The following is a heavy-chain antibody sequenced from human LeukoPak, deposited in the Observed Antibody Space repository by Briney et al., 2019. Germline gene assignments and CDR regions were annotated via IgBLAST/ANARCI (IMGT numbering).Heavy chain of an antibody. CDR3: ARASDSRRYYFDY. Sequence: SETLSLTCAVYGGSFSGYYWSWIRQPPGKGLEWIGEINHSGSTNYNPSLKSRVTISVDTSKNQFSLNLSSVTAADTAVYYCARASDSRRYYFDYWGQGTLVTVSS. CDR1: GGSFSGYY. V-gene: IGHV4-34*01. J-gene: IGHJ4*02. D-gene: IGHD2-21*01. CDR2: INHSGST.